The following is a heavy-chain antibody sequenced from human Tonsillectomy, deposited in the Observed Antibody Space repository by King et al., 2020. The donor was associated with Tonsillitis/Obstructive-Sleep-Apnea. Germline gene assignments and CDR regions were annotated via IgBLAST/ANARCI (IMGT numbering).Heavy chain of an antibody. CDR3: ARHRWYCRSTSCKYNWCDP. V-gene: IGHV4-39*01. CDR1: GGSISSSSYY. D-gene: IGHD2-2*01. Sequence: MQLQESGPGLVKPSETLSLTCTVSGGSISSSSYYWGWIRQTPGKGLEWIGSIYYSGSTYHNPSLKSRVTISADTSKNQFSLKLNSVTAADTAVYYCARHRWYCRSTSCKYNWCDPWGQGTLVTVSS. J-gene: IGHJ5*02. CDR2: IYYSGST.